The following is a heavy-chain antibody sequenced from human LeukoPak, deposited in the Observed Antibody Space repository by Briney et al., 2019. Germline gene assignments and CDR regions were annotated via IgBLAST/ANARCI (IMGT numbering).Heavy chain of an antibody. CDR1: GGSFSGYY. CDR3: ARDWGGDGYAGVDP. J-gene: IGHJ5*02. Sequence: SETLSLTCAVYGGSFSGYYWSWIRQPPGKGLEWIGEINHSGSTNYNPSLKSRVTISVDTSKNQFSLKLSSVTAADTAVYYCARDWGGDGYAGVDPWGQGTLVTVSS. V-gene: IGHV4-34*01. D-gene: IGHD5-24*01. CDR2: INHSGST.